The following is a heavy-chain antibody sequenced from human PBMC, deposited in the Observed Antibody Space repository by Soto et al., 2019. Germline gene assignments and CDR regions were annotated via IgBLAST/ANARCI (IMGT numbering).Heavy chain of an antibody. V-gene: IGHV4-30-2*01. D-gene: IGHD3-22*01. CDR1: GGSISSGGYS. J-gene: IGHJ4*02. Sequence: SETLSLTCAVSGGSISSGGYSWSWIRQPPGKGLEWIGYIYHSGSTYYNPSLKSRVTISVDRSKNQFSLKLSSVTAADTAVYYCARGNGYYDSSGYTYYFDYWGQGTLVPVSS. CDR3: ARGNGYYDSSGYTYYFDY. CDR2: IYHSGST.